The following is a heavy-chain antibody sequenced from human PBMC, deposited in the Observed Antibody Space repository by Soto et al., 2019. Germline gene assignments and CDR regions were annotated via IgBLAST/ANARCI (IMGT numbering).Heavy chain of an antibody. V-gene: IGHV1-69*02. CDR2: IIPILGIA. CDR3: ARGGSRVGRRDY. Sequence: QVQLVQSGAEVKKPGSSVKVSCKSSGGTFSSYTISWVRQAPGQGLEWMGRIIPILGIANYAQKFQGRVTITADKSTSTAYMELSSLRSEDTAVYYCARGGSRVGRRDYWGQGTLVTVSS. J-gene: IGHJ4*02. D-gene: IGHD1-26*01. CDR1: GGTFSSYT.